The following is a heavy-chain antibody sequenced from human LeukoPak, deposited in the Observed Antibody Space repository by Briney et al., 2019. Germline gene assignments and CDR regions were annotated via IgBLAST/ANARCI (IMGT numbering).Heavy chain of an antibody. V-gene: IGHV1-2*06. D-gene: IGHD2-15*01. J-gene: IGHJ4*02. CDR1: GYTFTGYY. Sequence: ASVKVSCKASGYTFTGYYMHWVRQAPGQGLEWMGRINPNSGGTNYAQKFQGRVTMTRDTSISTAYMELSRLRSDDTAVYYCARTGDCRGGSCQLRWDDPSDIAYWGQGTLVTVSS. CDR2: INPNSGGT. CDR3: ARTGDCRGGSCQLRWDDPSDIAY.